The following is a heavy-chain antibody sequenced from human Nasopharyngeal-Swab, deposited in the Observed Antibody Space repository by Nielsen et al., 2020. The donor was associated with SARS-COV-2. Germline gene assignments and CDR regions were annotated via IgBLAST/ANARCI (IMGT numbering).Heavy chain of an antibody. CDR1: GYNFTTYD. J-gene: IGHJ4*02. CDR3: ARSYDSSGYYLDY. CDR2: MNPNSGNT. Sequence: ASVKVSCKASGYNFTTYDFNWVRQATGQGLEWMGWMNPNSGNTGYAQKFQGRVTMTRNTSIRTAYMELSSLRSEDTAVYYCARSYDSSGYYLDYWGQGTLVTVSS. V-gene: IGHV1-8*01. D-gene: IGHD3-22*01.